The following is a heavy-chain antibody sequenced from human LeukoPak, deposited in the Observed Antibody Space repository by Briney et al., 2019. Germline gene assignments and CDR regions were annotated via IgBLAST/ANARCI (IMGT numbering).Heavy chain of an antibody. CDR3: VKDQAGVGGY. CDR2: INYDGGST. J-gene: IGHJ4*02. Sequence: GGSLRLSCSASGFTSSSYAIHWVRQAPGKGPEYVSGINYDGGSTYDADPVKGRFTISRDNSKNKVYLQMSSLRADDTAVYYCVKDQAGVGGYWGQGTLVTVSS. D-gene: IGHD3-10*01. V-gene: IGHV3-64D*06. CDR1: GFTSSSYA.